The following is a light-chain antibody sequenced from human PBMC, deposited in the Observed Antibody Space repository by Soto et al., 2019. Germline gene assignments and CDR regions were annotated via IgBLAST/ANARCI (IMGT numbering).Light chain of an antibody. J-gene: IGKJ4*01. CDR1: QGINKY. CDR3: QQYDSLPLT. CDR2: AAS. Sequence: DIQMTQSPSSLSASVGDRITITCRASQGINKYLNWYQQKPGKAPKVLIYAASNLETGVPSRFSGGGSGTDFTLTIRSLQPEDFATYYCQQYDSLPLTFGGGTKVDMK. V-gene: IGKV1-33*01.